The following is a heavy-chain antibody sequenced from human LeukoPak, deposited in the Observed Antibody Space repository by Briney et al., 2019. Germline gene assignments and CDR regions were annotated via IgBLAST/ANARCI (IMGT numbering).Heavy chain of an antibody. D-gene: IGHD3-22*01. Sequence: PGGSLRLSCAASGFTXRNYVMSWARQAPGKGLEWVSAISGSGGSTDYADSVKGRLTISRDNSKNTLYLQMNSLRSEDTAVYYCARAIDWGQGTLVTVSS. CDR3: ARAID. CDR1: GFTXRNYV. J-gene: IGHJ4*02. V-gene: IGHV3-23*01. CDR2: ISGSGGST.